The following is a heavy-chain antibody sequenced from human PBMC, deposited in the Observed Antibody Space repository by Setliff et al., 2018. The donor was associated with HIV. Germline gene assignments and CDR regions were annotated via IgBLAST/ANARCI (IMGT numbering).Heavy chain of an antibody. CDR3: ARLYGSGSYLENWFDP. V-gene: IGHV5-51*01. CDR1: GYSFTSYW. CDR2: IYPGDSDT. J-gene: IGHJ5*02. D-gene: IGHD3-10*01. Sequence: GESLKISCQGSGYSFTSYWIAWVRQMPGKGLEWMGIIYPGDSDTRYSPSFQGQVTISADKSISTAYLQWRSLQASDTAVYYCARLYGSGSYLENWFDPWGQGTLVTVSS.